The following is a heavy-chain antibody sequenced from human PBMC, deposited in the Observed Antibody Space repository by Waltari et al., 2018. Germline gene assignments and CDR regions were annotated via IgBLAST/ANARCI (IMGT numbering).Heavy chain of an antibody. V-gene: IGHV3-48*01. J-gene: IGHJ5*02. Sequence: EVQLVESGGGLVQPGGSLRLSCAASGFTFSSYSMNWVRQAPGKGLEWVSYISSSSSTIYYADSVKGRFTISRDNAKNSLYLKMNSLRAEDTAVYYCARDNSASYYDFWSGYFWFDPWGQGTLVTVSS. CDR3: ARDNSASYYDFWSGYFWFDP. CDR1: GFTFSSYS. D-gene: IGHD3-3*01. CDR2: ISSSSSTI.